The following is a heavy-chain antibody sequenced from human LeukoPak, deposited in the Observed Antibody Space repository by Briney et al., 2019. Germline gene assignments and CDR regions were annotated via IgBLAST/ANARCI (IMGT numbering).Heavy chain of an antibody. D-gene: IGHD5-12*01. CDR1: GGSVSSGGYS. V-gene: IGHV4-30-4*07. Sequence: SQTLSLTCAVSGGSVSSGGYSWSWIRQPPGKGLEWIGYIYYSGGTYYSPSLKSRLTISVDTSKNQFSLKLSSVTAADTAVYYCASHSGGYAYWGQGTLVNVSS. J-gene: IGHJ4*02. CDR3: ASHSGGYAY. CDR2: IYYSGGT.